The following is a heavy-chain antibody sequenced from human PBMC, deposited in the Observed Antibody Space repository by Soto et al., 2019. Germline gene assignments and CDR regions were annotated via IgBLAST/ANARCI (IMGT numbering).Heavy chain of an antibody. D-gene: IGHD7-27*01. CDR2: IYSGGST. J-gene: IGHJ3*02. Sequence: GGSLRLSCAASGFTVSSNYMSGVRQAPGKGLEWVSVIYSGGSTYYADSVKGRFTISRDNSKNTLYLQMNSLRAEDTAVYYCARDLGLVAFDIWGQGTMVTVSS. CDR1: GFTVSSNY. CDR3: ARDLGLVAFDI. V-gene: IGHV3-66*01.